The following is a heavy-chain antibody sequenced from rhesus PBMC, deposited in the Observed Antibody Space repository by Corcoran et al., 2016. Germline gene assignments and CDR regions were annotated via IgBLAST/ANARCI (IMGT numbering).Heavy chain of an antibody. V-gene: IGHV4S11*01. J-gene: IGHJ5-2*02. D-gene: IGHD6-37*01. CDR1: GGSISSTY. Sequence: QVQLQESGPGLVKPLETLSLTCAVSGGSISSTYWSWIRQPPGKELEWIGYIYCSGINANYNPSLKSRVTLSVDTSKNQFSLKLTSVTAADTAVYFCARSYSGGWKLDVWGRGVLVAVSS. CDR3: ARSYSGGWKLDV. CDR2: IYCSGINA.